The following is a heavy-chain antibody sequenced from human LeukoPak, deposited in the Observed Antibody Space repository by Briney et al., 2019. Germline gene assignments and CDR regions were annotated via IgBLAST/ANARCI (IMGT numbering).Heavy chain of an antibody. D-gene: IGHD3-10*01. CDR1: GFTFSDYA. V-gene: IGHV3-23*01. Sequence: GGSLRLSCAASGFTFSDYALGWVRQAPGRGLEWVATLSGSGAGTYYSDSVQGRFTISRDNSKRTLFLQMNSLRAEDTAVYYCARGRDYMDVWGKGTTVTVSS. J-gene: IGHJ6*03. CDR3: ARGRDYMDV. CDR2: LSGSGAGT.